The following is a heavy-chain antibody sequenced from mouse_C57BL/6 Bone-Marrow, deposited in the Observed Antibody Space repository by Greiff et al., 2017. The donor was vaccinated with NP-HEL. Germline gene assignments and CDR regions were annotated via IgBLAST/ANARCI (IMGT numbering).Heavy chain of an antibody. CDR2: IYPGDGDT. Sequence: QVQLQQSGAELVKPGASVKISCKASGYDFSNYWRNWVKQRPGKGLEWMGQIYPGDGDTNYNGKFKDKATLTADKSASTAYMQLSRLTSEDSAVYFCARGAYWGQGTLVTVSA. CDR3: ARGAY. J-gene: IGHJ3*01. V-gene: IGHV1-80*01. CDR1: GYDFSNYW.